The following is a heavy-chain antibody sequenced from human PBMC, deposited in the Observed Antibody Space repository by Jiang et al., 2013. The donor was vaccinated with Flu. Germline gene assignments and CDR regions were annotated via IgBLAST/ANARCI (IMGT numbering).Heavy chain of an antibody. Sequence: CTFFGFSLSTSGMCVNWIRQPPGKALEWLARIDWEDDKYYSTSLKTRLTISKDTSKNQVVLTMTNMDPVDTATYYCARDLYGSGSTFDYWGQGTLVTVSS. J-gene: IGHJ4*02. V-gene: IGHV2-70*11. CDR1: GFSLSTSGMC. D-gene: IGHD3-10*01. CDR3: ARDLYGSGSTFDY. CDR2: IDWEDDK.